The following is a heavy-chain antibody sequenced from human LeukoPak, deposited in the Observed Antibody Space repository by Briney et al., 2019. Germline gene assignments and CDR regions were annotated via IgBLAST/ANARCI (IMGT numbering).Heavy chain of an antibody. CDR3: ARDRTTLTTFDY. CDR2: ISSSSSYI. Sequence: RGGSLRLSCAASRFTFSTYTMNWVRQAPGKGLEWVSSISSSSSYIYYADSVKGRFTISRDNAKNSLYLQMNTLRAEDTAVYYCARDRTTLTTFDYWGQGTIVTASS. CDR1: RFTFSTYT. D-gene: IGHD4-17*01. V-gene: IGHV3-21*01. J-gene: IGHJ4*02.